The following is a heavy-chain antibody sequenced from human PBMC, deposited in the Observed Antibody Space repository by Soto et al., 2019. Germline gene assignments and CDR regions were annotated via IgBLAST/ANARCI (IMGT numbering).Heavy chain of an antibody. V-gene: IGHV1-8*01. CDR1: GYTFTSYD. J-gene: IGHJ6*02. CDR3: ARGYAARNYYYYGIDV. CDR2: MNPNSGNT. D-gene: IGHD6-6*01. Sequence: ASVKVSCKASGYTFTSYDINWVRQATGQGREWMGWMNPNSGNTGYAQKFQGRVTMTRNTSISTAYMELSSLRSEDTAVYYCARGYAARNYYYYGIDVWGQGXTVTVSS.